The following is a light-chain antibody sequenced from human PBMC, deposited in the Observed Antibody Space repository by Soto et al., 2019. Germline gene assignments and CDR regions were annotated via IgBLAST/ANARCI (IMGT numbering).Light chain of an antibody. CDR3: AAWDDSLNGVV. J-gene: IGLJ2*01. CDR1: SSNIGNNA. V-gene: IGLV1-36*01. CDR2: YDD. Sequence: QSVLSQPPSVSEAPRQRVTISCSGSSSNIGNNAVNWYQQLPGKAPKLLIYYDDVLPSGVPDQFSGSKSGTSASLAISGLQSEDEADYYCAAWDDSLNGVVFGGGTKVTVL.